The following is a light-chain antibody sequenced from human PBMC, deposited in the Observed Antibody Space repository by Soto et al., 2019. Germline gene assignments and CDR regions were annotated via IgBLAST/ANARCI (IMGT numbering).Light chain of an antibody. Sequence: QSVLTQPPSASGTPGQRVTISCSGSSSNIGSNYVYWYQQLPGTAPKLLIYRNNQRPSGVPDRFSGSKSGTSASLAISGLRSEDEADYYCTAWDDSLSVVFGTGTKATVL. CDR2: RNN. CDR3: TAWDDSLSVV. V-gene: IGLV1-47*01. CDR1: SSNIGSNY. J-gene: IGLJ1*01.